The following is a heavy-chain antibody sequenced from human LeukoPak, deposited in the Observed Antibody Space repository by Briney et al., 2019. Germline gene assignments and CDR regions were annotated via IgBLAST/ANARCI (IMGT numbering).Heavy chain of an antibody. J-gene: IGHJ4*02. CDR1: GGSISNYY. D-gene: IGHD6-6*01. CDR3: ARAGQFISARPISFDY. V-gene: IGHV4-59*01. Sequence: KPSETLSLTCTVSGGSISNYYWCWIRQPPGKGLEWIGYIYYSGSTNYNPSLKSRVTISVDTSKNQFSLKLSSVTAADRAVYYCARAGQFISARPISFDYWGQGTLVTVSS. CDR2: IYYSGST.